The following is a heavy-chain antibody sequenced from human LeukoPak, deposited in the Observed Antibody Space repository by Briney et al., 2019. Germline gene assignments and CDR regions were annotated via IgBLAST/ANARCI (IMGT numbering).Heavy chain of an antibody. V-gene: IGHV4-59*08. J-gene: IGHJ6*03. Sequence: SETLSLTCTVSGASVTTHYWSWIRQPPGKGLEWIGSFYYSGSTNYSPSLNSRVTISLDTSKNQFSLRLSSVTAADTAVYFCARSISLLSYYMDVWGNGTTVIVSS. CDR1: GASVTTHY. D-gene: IGHD3-16*02. CDR3: ARSISLLSYYMDV. CDR2: FYYSGST.